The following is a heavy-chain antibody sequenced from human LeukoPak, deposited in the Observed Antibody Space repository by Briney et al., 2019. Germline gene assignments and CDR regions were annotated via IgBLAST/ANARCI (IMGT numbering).Heavy chain of an antibody. V-gene: IGHV1-2*02. J-gene: IGHJ6*02. CDR1: GYTFTGYY. CDR3: ARDRYVDTAMVVGMGV. Sequence: GASVKVSCKASGYTFTGYYMHWVRQAPGQGLEWMGWINPNSGGTNYAQKFQGRVTMTRDTSISTAYMELSRLRSDDTAVYYCARDRYVDTAMVVGMGVWGQGTTVTVSS. CDR2: INPNSGGT. D-gene: IGHD5-18*01.